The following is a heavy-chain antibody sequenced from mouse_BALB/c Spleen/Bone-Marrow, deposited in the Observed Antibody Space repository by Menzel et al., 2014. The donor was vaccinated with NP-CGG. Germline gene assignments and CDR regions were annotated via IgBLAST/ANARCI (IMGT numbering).Heavy chain of an antibody. J-gene: IGHJ2*01. Sequence: QVQLQQSGAVLAKSGASVKMSCKASGYTFTNYWMHWVKQRPGQGLEWIGYINPSTGYTEYNQKFKDKATLTADKSSSTAYMQLSSLTSEDSAVYYCARSPYGHFDYWGQGTTLTVSS. D-gene: IGHD1-1*02. V-gene: IGHV1-7*01. CDR3: ARSPYGHFDY. CDR2: INPSTGYT. CDR1: GYTFTNYW.